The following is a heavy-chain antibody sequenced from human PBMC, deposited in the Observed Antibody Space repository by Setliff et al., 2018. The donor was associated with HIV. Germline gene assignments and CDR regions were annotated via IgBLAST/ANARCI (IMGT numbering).Heavy chain of an antibody. V-gene: IGHV4-59*08. Sequence: SETLSLTCSVSGDSISRYFWSWIRRRPGKGLEWIGYIYYTGTTNYTPSLKSRVSISIDVSRNHISLRLNSVTAADSAMYFCARHTLHYYDNEKTSFDTWGQGTLVTVSS. CDR3: ARHTLHYYDNEKTSFDT. J-gene: IGHJ4*02. D-gene: IGHD3-22*01. CDR1: GDSISRYF. CDR2: IYYTGTT.